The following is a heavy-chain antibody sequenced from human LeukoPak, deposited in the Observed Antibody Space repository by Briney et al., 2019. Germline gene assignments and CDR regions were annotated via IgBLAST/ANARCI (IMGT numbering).Heavy chain of an antibody. Sequence: GGSLRLSCADSGFTFSSYAMTWVRQAPEKGLEWVSTVSGSGVSTYYADSVKGRFTISRDNAKNALYLQMNSLRVQDTAVYYCAKGPGVLSAIDYWGQGTVVTVSS. J-gene: IGHJ4*02. CDR1: GFTFSSYA. CDR2: VSGSGVST. V-gene: IGHV3-23*01. D-gene: IGHD3-16*02. CDR3: AKGPGVLSAIDY.